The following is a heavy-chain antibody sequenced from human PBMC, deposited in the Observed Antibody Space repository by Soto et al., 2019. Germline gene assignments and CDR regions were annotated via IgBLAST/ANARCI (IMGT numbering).Heavy chain of an antibody. CDR3: AGTTVTPRPPFYYYAMDV. D-gene: IGHD4-4*01. CDR2: ITSSSTFI. V-gene: IGHV3-21*01. CDR1: GFRFGGYS. Sequence: GGSLRLSCVASGFRFGGYSMNWVRQAPGKGLEWVSSITSSSTFIYYAHSVEGRFTISRDNAKNLLSLQMNSLRAEDTAVYYCAGTTVTPRPPFYYYAMDVWGQGTTVTVSS. J-gene: IGHJ6*02.